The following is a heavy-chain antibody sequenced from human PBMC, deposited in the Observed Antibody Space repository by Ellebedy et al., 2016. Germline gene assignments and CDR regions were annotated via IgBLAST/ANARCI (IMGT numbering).Heavy chain of an antibody. CDR1: GFTFSRYW. V-gene: IGHV3-7*01. J-gene: IGHJ4*02. CDR3: ARDFGYGSSWPIDY. CDR2: IKQDGSEK. D-gene: IGHD6-13*01. Sequence: GESLKISXAASGFTFSRYWMSWVRQAPGKGLEWVANIKQDGSEKYYVDSVKGRFTISRENAKNSLYLQMNSLRAEDTAVFYCARDFGYGSSWPIDYWGQGTLVTVSS.